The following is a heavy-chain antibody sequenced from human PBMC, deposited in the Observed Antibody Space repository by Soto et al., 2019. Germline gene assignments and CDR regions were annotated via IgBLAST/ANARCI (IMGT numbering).Heavy chain of an antibody. Sequence: QVQLVESGGGVVQPGRSLRLSCAASGFTFSSYAMHWVRQAPGKGLEWVAVISYDGSNKYYADSVKGRFTISRDNSKNTLYLQMNSLRAEDTAVYYCARIPRYYDSSGYHDAFDIWGQGTMVTVSS. CDR3: ARIPRYYDSSGYHDAFDI. CDR2: ISYDGSNK. CDR1: GFTFSSYA. J-gene: IGHJ3*02. V-gene: IGHV3-30-3*01. D-gene: IGHD3-22*01.